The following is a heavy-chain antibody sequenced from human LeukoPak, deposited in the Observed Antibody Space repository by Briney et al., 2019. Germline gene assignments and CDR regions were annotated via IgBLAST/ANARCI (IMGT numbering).Heavy chain of an antibody. CDR1: GYSFTSYW. Sequence: GESLKISCKGSGYSFTSYWIGWVRQMPGKGRELMGIICPGDSDTRYSPSFQGQVTISADKSISTTYPQWSSLKASDTAMYHCERHDMITFGGVIVFWGQGPLVPVSS. J-gene: IGHJ4*02. V-gene: IGHV5-51*01. CDR2: ICPGDSDT. D-gene: IGHD3-16*02. CDR3: ERHDMITFGGVIVF.